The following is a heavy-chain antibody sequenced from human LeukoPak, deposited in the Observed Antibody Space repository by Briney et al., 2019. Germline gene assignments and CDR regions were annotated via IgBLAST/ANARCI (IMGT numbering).Heavy chain of an antibody. D-gene: IGHD6-13*01. V-gene: IGHV1-24*01. CDR3: ATAPAGTGSYYFDY. Sequence: GASVKVSCKVSGYTLTELSMHWVRQAPGKGLEWMGGFDPEDGETIYAQKFQGRVTMTEDTSTDTAYMELSSLRSEDTAVYYCATAPAGTGSYYFDYWGQGTLVTVSS. J-gene: IGHJ4*02. CDR2: FDPEDGET. CDR1: GYTLTELS.